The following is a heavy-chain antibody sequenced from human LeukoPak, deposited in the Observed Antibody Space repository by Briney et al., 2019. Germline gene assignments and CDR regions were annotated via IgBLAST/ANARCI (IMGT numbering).Heavy chain of an antibody. CDR3: AKDKGGYSYGFDY. CDR2: ISWNSGSI. CDR1: GFTFDDYA. J-gene: IGHJ4*02. D-gene: IGHD5-18*01. V-gene: IGHV3-9*01. Sequence: GRSLRLSCAASGFTFDDYAMHWVRQAPGKGLEWVSGISWNSGSIGYADSVKGRFTISRDNAKNSLYLQMNSLGAEDTALYHCAKDKGGYSYGFDYWGQGTLVTVSS.